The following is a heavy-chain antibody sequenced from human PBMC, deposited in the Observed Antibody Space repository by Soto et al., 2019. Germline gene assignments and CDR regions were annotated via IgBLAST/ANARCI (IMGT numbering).Heavy chain of an antibody. V-gene: IGHV1-3*01. J-gene: IGHJ6*02. CDR3: ARDGIAARYYYYGMDV. Sequence: ASVKVSCKASGYTFTSYAMHWVRQAPGQRLEWMGGINAGNGNTKYSQKFQGRVTITRDTSASTAYMELSSLRSEDTAVYYCARDGIAARYYYYGMDVWGQGTTVTVSS. CDR2: INAGNGNT. D-gene: IGHD6-6*01. CDR1: GYTFTSYA.